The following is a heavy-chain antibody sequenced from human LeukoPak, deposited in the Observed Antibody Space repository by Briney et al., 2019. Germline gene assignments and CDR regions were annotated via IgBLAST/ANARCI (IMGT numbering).Heavy chain of an antibody. Sequence: GGSLRISCAASGFTFSSYTMTWVRQAPGKGLQWLSAVSGNTANTYYADSVKGRFTISRDNSKNTLFLQMNSLRVEDTAVYYCAKVQKYQLLDYWGQGTLVTVSS. V-gene: IGHV3-23*01. J-gene: IGHJ4*02. CDR1: GFTFSSYT. CDR3: AKVQKYQLLDY. D-gene: IGHD2-2*01. CDR2: VSGNTANT.